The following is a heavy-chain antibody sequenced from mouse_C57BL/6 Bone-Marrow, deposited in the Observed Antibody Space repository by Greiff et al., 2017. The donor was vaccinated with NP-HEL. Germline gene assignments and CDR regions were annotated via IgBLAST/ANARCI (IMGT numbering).Heavy chain of an antibody. CDR2: IYPGDGDT. J-gene: IGHJ1*03. CDR1: GYAFSSYW. CDR3: ARWYYGSSPLYRYIDV. D-gene: IGHD1-1*01. Sequence: QVQLKQSGAELVKPGASVKISCKASGYAFSSYWMNWVKQRPGKGLEWIGQIYPGDGDTNYNGKFKGKATLTADKSSSTAYMQLSSLTSEDSAVYFCARWYYGSSPLYRYIDVWGTGTTVTVSS. V-gene: IGHV1-80*01.